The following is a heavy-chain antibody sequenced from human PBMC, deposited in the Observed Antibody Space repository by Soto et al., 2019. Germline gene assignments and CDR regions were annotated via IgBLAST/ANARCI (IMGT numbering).Heavy chain of an antibody. CDR1: GGTISSHD. D-gene: IGHD6-6*01. J-gene: IGHJ6*02. V-gene: IGHV4-59*11. Sequence: SDTLSLTSSVSGGTISSHDCRWIRQRPKKGQEWIGYIYYSGSPNYNPSLKSRVTLSVDTSKTQFSLKLSSVTAADTAVYYCARVPRPRASSIAARDGMAVWGQGTKVTVSS. CDR3: ARVPRPRASSIAARDGMAV. CDR2: IYYSGSP.